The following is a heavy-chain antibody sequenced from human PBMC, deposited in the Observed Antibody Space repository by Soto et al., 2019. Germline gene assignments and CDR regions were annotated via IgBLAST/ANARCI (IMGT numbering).Heavy chain of an antibody. J-gene: IGHJ4*02. CDR1: GGSISSYY. CDR3: ARARGGYFDY. Sequence: PSETLSLTCTVSGGSISSYYWSWIRQPPGKGLEWIGYFYYSGSTNYNPSLKSRVTISVDTSKNQFSLKLSSVTAADTAVYYCARARGGYFDYWGQGTVVTVSS. CDR2: FYYSGST. V-gene: IGHV4-59*08. D-gene: IGHD3-10*01.